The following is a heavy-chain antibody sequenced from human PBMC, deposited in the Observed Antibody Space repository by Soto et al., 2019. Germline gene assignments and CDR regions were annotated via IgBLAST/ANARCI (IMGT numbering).Heavy chain of an antibody. J-gene: IGHJ4*02. D-gene: IGHD5-12*01. V-gene: IGHV3-23*01. Sequence: GGSLRLSCVASGFTFSNYAMSWVRQAPGKGLEWVSSISSSGGSTYYADSVKGRFTISKDNSKNTLYLQMNSLRAEDTAVYYCAKTPNTGYNLNFDYWGQGTLVTVSS. CDR3: AKTPNTGYNLNFDY. CDR2: ISSSGGST. CDR1: GFTFSNYA.